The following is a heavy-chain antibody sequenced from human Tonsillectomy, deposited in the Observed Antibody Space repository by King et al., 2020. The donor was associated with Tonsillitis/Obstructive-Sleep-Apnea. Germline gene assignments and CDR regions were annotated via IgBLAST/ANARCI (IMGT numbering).Heavy chain of an antibody. J-gene: IGHJ4*01. CDR3: AIEMGARFDY. CDR2: IYDTESA. V-gene: IGHV4-31*03. D-gene: IGHD1-26*01. Sequence: QLQESGPGLVKPSQTLSLTCTVSGGSMRSGGYYWRWIRQPPGKGLEWIGYIYDTESAYYNPSLKSRVTISVDTSKKQLSLNLSSGTAADTAVYYCAIEMGARFDYWGQGTLVTVSS. CDR1: GGSMRSGGYY.